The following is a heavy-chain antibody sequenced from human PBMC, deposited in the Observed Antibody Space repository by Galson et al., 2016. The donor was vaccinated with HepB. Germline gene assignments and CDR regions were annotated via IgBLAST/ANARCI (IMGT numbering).Heavy chain of an antibody. J-gene: IGHJ1*01. CDR2: ISSSTIHI. CDR3: ATDRRSIFGAVTEYFQH. Sequence: SLRLSCAASGFTFTSYTMNWVRQAPGKGLEWVSSISSSTIHIYYADSVKGRFTISRDNAKNSLYLQMNSLRDEDTAVYYCATDRRSIFGAVTEYFQHWGQGTLVTVSS. CDR1: GFTFTSYT. V-gene: IGHV3-21*01. D-gene: IGHD3-3*01.